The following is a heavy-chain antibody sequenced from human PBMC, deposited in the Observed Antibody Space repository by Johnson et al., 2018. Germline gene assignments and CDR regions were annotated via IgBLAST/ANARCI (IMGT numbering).Heavy chain of an antibody. Sequence: QVQLVESGGGLVKPGGSLRLSCAASGFTFSDYYMTWIRQAPGKGLEGVSYILSSGSPIYYADSVKGRFIISRDNAKNSLYLEMNNLRPEDTALYYCTKVVASAYDFGMDVWGQGTTVTVSS. D-gene: IGHD2-15*01. J-gene: IGHJ6*02. CDR2: ILSSGSPI. CDR1: GFTFSDYY. CDR3: TKVVASAYDFGMDV. V-gene: IGHV3-11*01.